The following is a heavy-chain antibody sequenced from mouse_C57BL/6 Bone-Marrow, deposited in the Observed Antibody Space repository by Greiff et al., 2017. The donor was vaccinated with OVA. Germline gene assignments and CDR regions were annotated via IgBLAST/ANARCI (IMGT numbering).Heavy chain of an antibody. Sequence: QVQLQQSGPELVKPGASVKISCKASGYAFSSSWMNWVKQRPGKGLEWIGRLYPGDGDTNYNGKFKGKATLTADKSSSTAYLQLSSLTSEDSAVYFCARSLTFYFDYWGQGTTLTVSS. V-gene: IGHV1-82*01. CDR2: LYPGDGDT. D-gene: IGHD4-1*01. J-gene: IGHJ2*01. CDR1: GYAFSSSW. CDR3: ARSLTFYFDY.